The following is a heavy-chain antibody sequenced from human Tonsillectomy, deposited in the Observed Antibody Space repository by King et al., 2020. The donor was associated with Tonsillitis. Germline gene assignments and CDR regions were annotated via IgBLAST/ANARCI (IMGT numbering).Heavy chain of an antibody. J-gene: IGHJ3*02. V-gene: IGHV1-18*01. CDR2: ISAYNGNT. Sequence: QLVQSGAEVKKPGASVKVSCKASGYTFTTYGISWVRQAPGQGLEWMGWISAYNGNTNYAQKFQGRVTMTTDTSTSTAYMELRSLRSDDTAVYYCARDSPRPYYDSSGYSFGGYRAFDIWGQGTMVTVSS. CDR3: ARDSPRPYYDSSGYSFGGYRAFDI. D-gene: IGHD3-22*01. CDR1: GYTFTTYG.